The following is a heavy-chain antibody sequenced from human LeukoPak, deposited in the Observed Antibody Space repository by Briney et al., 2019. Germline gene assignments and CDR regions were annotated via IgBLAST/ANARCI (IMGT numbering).Heavy chain of an antibody. CDR2: ISYDGSNK. J-gene: IGHJ6*03. Sequence: HPGGSLRLSCAASGFTFSSYGMHWVRQAPGKGLEWVAVISYDGSNKYYADSVKGRFTISRDNSKNTLYLQMNSLRAEDTAVYYCARVAVIYQYYMDVWGRGTTVTVSS. V-gene: IGHV3-30*03. CDR3: ARVAVIYQYYMDV. D-gene: IGHD2-2*01. CDR1: GFTFSSYG.